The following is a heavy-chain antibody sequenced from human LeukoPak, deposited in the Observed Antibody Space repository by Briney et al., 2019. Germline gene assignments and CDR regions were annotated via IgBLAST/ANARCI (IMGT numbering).Heavy chain of an antibody. CDR1: GYTFTGYY. V-gene: IGHV1-2*02. CDR3: IYDPYGSGTALDY. Sequence: ASVKVSCKASGYTFTGYYMHWVRQAPGQGLEWMGWINPNSGGTNYAQKFQGRVTMTRDTSISTAYMELSRLRSDDTAVYYCIYDPYGSGTALDYWGQGTLVTVSS. CDR2: INPNSGGT. D-gene: IGHD3-10*01. J-gene: IGHJ4*02.